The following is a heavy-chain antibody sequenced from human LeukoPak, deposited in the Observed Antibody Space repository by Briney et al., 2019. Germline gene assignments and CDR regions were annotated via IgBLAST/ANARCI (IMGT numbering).Heavy chain of an antibody. V-gene: IGHV4-59*01. D-gene: IGHD3-10*01. CDR3: ARGNYYGSGSFPSYYFDY. J-gene: IGHJ4*02. CDR2: IYYTGST. CDR1: GGSISSYY. Sequence: ASETLSLTCTVSGGSISSYYWSWLRQPPGKGLEWIGYIYYTGSTNYNPSLKSRVTISVDTSKNQFSLKLSSVTAADTAVYYCARGNYYGSGSFPSYYFDYWGQGTLVTVSS.